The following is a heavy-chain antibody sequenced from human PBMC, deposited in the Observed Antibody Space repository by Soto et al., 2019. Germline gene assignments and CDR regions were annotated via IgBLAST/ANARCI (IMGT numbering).Heavy chain of an antibody. CDR1: GFTFSSYE. CDR2: ISSSGSTI. Sequence: EVQLVESGGGLVQPGGSLRLSCAASGFTFSSYEMNWVRQAPGKGLEWVSYISSSGSTIYYADSVKGRFTISRDNAKNSLDLQMDQLGAEGQAGFFCARSFPAFYFLGQGAIVPVSS. CDR3: ARSFPAFYF. V-gene: IGHV3-48*03. J-gene: IGHJ3*01.